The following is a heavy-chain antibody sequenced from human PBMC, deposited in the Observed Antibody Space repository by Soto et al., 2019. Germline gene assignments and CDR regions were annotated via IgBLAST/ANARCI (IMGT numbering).Heavy chain of an antibody. Sequence: ASVKVSCKTSGYTFTSYGISWVRQAPGQGPEWVGWISGHNSNTNHPHSLQDRVTMTTDTSRNTAYMELRSLRSDDTAVYYCARHRFNYYDDTVYYYFDYWGQGTLVTVSS. J-gene: IGHJ4*02. CDR1: GYTFTSYG. CDR2: ISGHNSNT. CDR3: ARHRFNYYDDTVYYYFDY. D-gene: IGHD3-22*01. V-gene: IGHV1-18*04.